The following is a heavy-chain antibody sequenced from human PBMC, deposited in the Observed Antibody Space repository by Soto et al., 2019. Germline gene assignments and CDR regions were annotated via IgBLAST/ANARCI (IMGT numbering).Heavy chain of an antibody. CDR2: INAGNGNT. D-gene: IGHD3-10*02. Sequence: ASVKVSCKASGYTFTSYAMHWVRPAPGQRLEWMGWINAGNGNTKYSQKFQGRVTITRDTSASTAYMELSSLRSEDTAVYYCARYVGDFDAFDIWGQGTMVTVSS. J-gene: IGHJ3*02. CDR1: GYTFTSYA. CDR3: ARYVGDFDAFDI. V-gene: IGHV1-3*01.